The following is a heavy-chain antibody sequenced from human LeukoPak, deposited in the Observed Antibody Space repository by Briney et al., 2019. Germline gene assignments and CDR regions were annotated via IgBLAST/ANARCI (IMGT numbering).Heavy chain of an antibody. J-gene: IGHJ4*02. D-gene: IGHD6-13*01. CDR1: GGTFSSYA. V-gene: IGHV1-69*04. Sequence: SVKVSCKASGGTFSSYAISWVRQAPGQGLEWMGRIIPILGIANYAQKFQGRVTITADKSTSTAYMELSSLRSEDTAVYYCARGRSTGYSSSWYSVNSNDYWGQGTLVTVSS. CDR3: ARGRSTGYSSSWYSVNSNDY. CDR2: IIPILGIA.